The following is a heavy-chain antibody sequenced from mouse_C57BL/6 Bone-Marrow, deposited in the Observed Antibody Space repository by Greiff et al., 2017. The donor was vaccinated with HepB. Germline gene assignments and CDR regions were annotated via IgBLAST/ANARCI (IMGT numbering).Heavy chain of an antibody. V-gene: IGHV1-81*01. CDR2: IYPRSGNT. D-gene: IGHD3-3*01. CDR3: ARRGPANCDFDY. J-gene: IGHJ2*01. Sequence: VQRVESGAELARPGASVKLSCKASGYTFTSYGISWVKQRTGQGLEWIGEIYPRSGNTYYNEKFKGKATLTADKSSSTAYMELRSLTSEDSAVYFCARRGPANCDFDYWGQGTTLTVSS. CDR1: GYTFTSYG.